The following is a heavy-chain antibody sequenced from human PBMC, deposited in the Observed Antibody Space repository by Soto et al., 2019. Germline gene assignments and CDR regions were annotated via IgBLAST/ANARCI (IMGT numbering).Heavy chain of an antibody. CDR3: AHLMITYGGVVADDAFDI. CDR1: GFSLSAATVG. J-gene: IGHJ3*02. V-gene: IGHV2-5*02. Sequence: SGPTLVNPTQTLTLTCTFSGFSLSAATVGVAWIRQPPGKALEWPAVVYWDGDKRYSPSLNSRLTITKDASSNQVVLTVANMDPVDTATYYCAHLMITYGGVVADDAFDIWGPGTMVTVSS. D-gene: IGHD3-16*02. CDR2: VYWDGDK.